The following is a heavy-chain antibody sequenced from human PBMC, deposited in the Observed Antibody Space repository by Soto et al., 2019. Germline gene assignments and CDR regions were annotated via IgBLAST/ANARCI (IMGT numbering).Heavy chain of an antibody. CDR2: IIPIFGTA. D-gene: IGHD3-3*01. Sequence: QVQLVQSGAEVKKPGSSVKVSCKASGGTFSSYAISWVRQAPGQGLEWMGGIIPIFGTANYAQKFQGRVTITADEPTSTAYMELSSLRSEDTAVYYCARPRVANYDFWSGYPTDWFDPWGQGTLVTVSS. CDR1: GGTFSSYA. CDR3: ARPRVANYDFWSGYPTDWFDP. J-gene: IGHJ5*02. V-gene: IGHV1-69*01.